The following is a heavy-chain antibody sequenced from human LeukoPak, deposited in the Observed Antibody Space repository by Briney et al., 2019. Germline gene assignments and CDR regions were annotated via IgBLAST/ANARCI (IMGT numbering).Heavy chain of an antibody. V-gene: IGHV3-7*01. CDR3: ARESDHSVSQVDFDL. CDR1: GFTFSSSW. D-gene: IGHD1-14*01. J-gene: IGHJ3*01. Sequence: GGTLRLSCAASGFTFSSSWMSWVRQAPGRGLEWVATIRQDGSQKYYLDSVKGRFTISRDNAKNSPYLQMNSLRAEDTAVYYCARESDHSVSQVDFDLWGQGTMVTVSS. CDR2: IRQDGSQK.